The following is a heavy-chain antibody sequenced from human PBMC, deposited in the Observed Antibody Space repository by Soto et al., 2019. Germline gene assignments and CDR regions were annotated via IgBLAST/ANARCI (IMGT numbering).Heavy chain of an antibody. J-gene: IGHJ4*02. CDR2: IIPIFGTA. D-gene: IGHD5-18*01. CDR1: GGTFSSYA. Sequence: SVKVSCKASGGTFSSYAISWVRQAPGQGLEWMGGIIPIFGTANYAQKFQGRVTITADKSTSTAYMELSSLRSEDTAVYYCARGPSVDTDMVGYFDYWGQGTLVTVSS. V-gene: IGHV1-69*06. CDR3: ARGPSVDTDMVGYFDY.